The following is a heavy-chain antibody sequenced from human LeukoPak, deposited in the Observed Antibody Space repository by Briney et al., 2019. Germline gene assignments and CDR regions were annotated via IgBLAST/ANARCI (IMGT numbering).Heavy chain of an antibody. Sequence: ASVKVSCKASGGTFSSYAISWVRQATGQGLEWMGWMNPNSGNTGYAQKFQGRVTMTRNTSISTAYMELSSLRSEDTAVYYCARGPRYYGSGSYYSWYYYYMDVWGKGTTVTISS. J-gene: IGHJ6*03. CDR1: GGTFSSYA. V-gene: IGHV1-8*02. CDR2: MNPNSGNT. D-gene: IGHD3-10*01. CDR3: ARGPRYYGSGSYYSWYYYYMDV.